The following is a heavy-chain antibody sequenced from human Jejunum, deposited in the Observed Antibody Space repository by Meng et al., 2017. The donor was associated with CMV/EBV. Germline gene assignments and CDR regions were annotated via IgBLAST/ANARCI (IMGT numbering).Heavy chain of an antibody. J-gene: IGHJ5*02. CDR2: ITPYNADT. V-gene: IGHV1-18*01. CDR3: ARGPCGYTYGYCNWFDP. CDR1: GDTFNNNG. Sequence: GDTFNNNGLSWVRQAPGQGLEWMGWITPYNADTNYAQKFQGRVSMTIDTSTNIAYLELRSLRSDDTATYFCARGPCGYTYGYCNWFDPWGQGTLVPSPQ. D-gene: IGHD5-18*01.